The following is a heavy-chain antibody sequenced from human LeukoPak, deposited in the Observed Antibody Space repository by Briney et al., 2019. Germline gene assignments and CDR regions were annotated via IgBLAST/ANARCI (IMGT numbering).Heavy chain of an antibody. J-gene: IGHJ4*02. V-gene: IGHV4-39*07. D-gene: IGHD3-10*01. Sequence: KTSETLSLTCTVSGGSISSSSYYWGWIRQPPGKGLEWIGSIYYSGSTYYNPSLKSRVTVSVDTSKNQFSLKLSSVTAADTAVYYCARDGRFGELGLFNYWGQGTLVTVSS. CDR3: ARDGRFGELGLFNY. CDR2: IYYSGST. CDR1: GGSISSSSYY.